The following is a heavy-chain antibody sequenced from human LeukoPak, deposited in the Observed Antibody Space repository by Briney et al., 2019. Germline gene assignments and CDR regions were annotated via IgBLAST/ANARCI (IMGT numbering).Heavy chain of an antibody. CDR2: IWYDGSNK. V-gene: IGHV3-33*01. J-gene: IGHJ6*02. D-gene: IGHD3-3*01. CDR1: GFTLSSYG. CDR3: ARDAKPFWSGYPYYYGMDV. Sequence: GRSLRLSCAASGFTLSSYGMHWVRQAPGKGLEWVAVIWYDGSNKYYADSVKGRFTISRDNSKNTLYLQMNSLRAEDTAVYYCARDAKPFWSGYPYYYGMDVWGQGTTVTVSS.